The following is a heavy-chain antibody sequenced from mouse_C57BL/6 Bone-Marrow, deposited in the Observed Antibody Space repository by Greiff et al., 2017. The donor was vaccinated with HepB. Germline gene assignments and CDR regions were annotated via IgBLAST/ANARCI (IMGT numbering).Heavy chain of an antibody. V-gene: IGHV5-17*01. CDR3: ASDGNSYWYFDV. J-gene: IGHJ1*03. CDR1: GFTFSDYG. Sequence: EVQVVESGGGLVKPGGSLKLSCAASGFTFSDYGMHWVRQAPEKGLEWVAYISSGSSTIYYADTVKGRFTISRDNAKNTLFLQMTSLRSEDTAMYYCASDGNSYWYFDVWGTGTTVTVSS. CDR2: ISSGSSTI. D-gene: IGHD2-1*01.